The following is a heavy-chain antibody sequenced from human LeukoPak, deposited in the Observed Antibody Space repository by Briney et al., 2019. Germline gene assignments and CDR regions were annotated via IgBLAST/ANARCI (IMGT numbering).Heavy chain of an antibody. V-gene: IGHV3-48*04. Sequence: GGSLRLSCAVSGFTFSSYNMNWVRQAPGKGLEWVSDSVKGRFTISRDNAKNSLYLQMNSLRAEDTAVYYCARGGNFDYWGQGTLVTVSS. CDR1: GFTFSSYN. CDR3: ARGGNFDY. J-gene: IGHJ4*02. D-gene: IGHD3-16*01.